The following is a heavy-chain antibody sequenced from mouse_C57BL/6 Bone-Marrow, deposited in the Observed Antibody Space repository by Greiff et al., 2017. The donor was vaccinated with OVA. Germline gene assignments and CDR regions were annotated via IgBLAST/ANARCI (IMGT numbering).Heavy chain of an antibody. CDR2: IDPANGNT. Sequence: EVQLQESVAELVRPGASVKLSCTASGFNIKNTYMHWVKQRPEQGLEWIGRIDPANGNTKYAPKFQGKATITADTSSNTAYLQLSSLTSEDTAIYYCASGDYDVGDYFDYWGQGTTLTVSS. CDR1: GFNIKNTY. V-gene: IGHV14-3*01. J-gene: IGHJ2*01. CDR3: ASGDYDVGDYFDY. D-gene: IGHD2-4*01.